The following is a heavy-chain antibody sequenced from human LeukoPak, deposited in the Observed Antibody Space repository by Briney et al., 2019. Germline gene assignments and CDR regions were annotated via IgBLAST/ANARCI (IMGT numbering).Heavy chain of an antibody. CDR3: ARGHPRPRVIAVAGNFDS. D-gene: IGHD6-19*01. CDR2: ISYDGTNK. CDR1: RFTFSSYA. Sequence: GGSLRLSCAASRFTFSSYAMHWVRQAPGKGLHWVAAISYDGTNKYYADSVKGRFTISRDNSKNTLYLQMNRLRADDTAVFYCARGHPRPRVIAVAGNFDSWGQGTLVTVSS. J-gene: IGHJ4*02. V-gene: IGHV3-30-3*01.